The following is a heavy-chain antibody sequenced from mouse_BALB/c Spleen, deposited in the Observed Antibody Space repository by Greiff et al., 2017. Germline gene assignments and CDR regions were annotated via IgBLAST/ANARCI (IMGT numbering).Heavy chain of an antibody. CDR1: GYAFTNYL. J-gene: IGHJ4*01. Sequence: QVQLQQSGAELVRPGTSVKVSCKASGYAFTNYLIEWVKQRPGQGLEWIGVINPGSGGTNYNEKFKGKATLTADKSSSTAYMQLSSLTSDDSAVYFCARSNDGYYPYAMDYWGQGTSVTVSS. D-gene: IGHD2-3*01. CDR3: ARSNDGYYPYAMDY. V-gene: IGHV1-54*01. CDR2: INPGSGGT.